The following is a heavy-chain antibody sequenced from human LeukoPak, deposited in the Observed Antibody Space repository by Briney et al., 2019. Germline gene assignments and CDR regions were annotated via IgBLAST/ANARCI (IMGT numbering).Heavy chain of an antibody. CDR2: IRYDGSNK. D-gene: IGHD3-10*01. CDR3: ARVGSGSSHAFDI. V-gene: IGHV3-30*02. J-gene: IGHJ3*02. CDR1: GFTFSSYG. Sequence: PGGSPRLSCAASGFTFSSYGMHWVRQAPGKGLEWVAFIRYDGSNKYYADSVKGRFTISRDNSKNTLYLQMNSLRAEDTAVYYCARVGSGSSHAFDIWGQGTMVTVSS.